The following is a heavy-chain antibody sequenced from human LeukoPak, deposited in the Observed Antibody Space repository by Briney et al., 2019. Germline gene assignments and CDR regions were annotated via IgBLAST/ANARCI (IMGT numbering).Heavy chain of an antibody. V-gene: IGHV1-18*04. CDR1: GYTFTSYG. CDR3: ARDTYCDSISCRFTQVQH. J-gene: IGHJ1*01. CDR2: ISAYNGNT. D-gene: IGHD2-2*01. Sequence: ASVNVSCTASGYTFTSYGISWVRQAPGQGLEWMGWISAYNGNTNYAQKLQGRVTMTTDTSTSTAYMELRGLRSGDTAVYYCARDTYCDSISCRFTQVQHWGQGTLVTVSS.